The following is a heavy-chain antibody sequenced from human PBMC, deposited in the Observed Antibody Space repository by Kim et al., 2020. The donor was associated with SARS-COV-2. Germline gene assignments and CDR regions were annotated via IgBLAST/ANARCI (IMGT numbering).Heavy chain of an antibody. Sequence: KGRLTLSSDNSKNTVYLQMNSLRAEDTAVYYCAKDAPQQLDYPSPNWFDPWGQGTLVTVSS. CDR3: AKDAPQQLDYPSPNWFDP. V-gene: IGHV3-23*01. J-gene: IGHJ5*02. D-gene: IGHD6-13*01.